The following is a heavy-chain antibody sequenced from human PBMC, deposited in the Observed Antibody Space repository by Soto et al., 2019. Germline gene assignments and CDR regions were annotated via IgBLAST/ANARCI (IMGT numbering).Heavy chain of an antibody. CDR1: GFTFGDSY. CDR2: SSYDGRET. J-gene: IGHJ4*02. CDR3: ARDSGWPILNFDN. D-gene: IGHD3-10*01. V-gene: IGHV3-30*03. Sequence: QVQLVESGGGLVPPGGSLRLSCAGSGFTFGDSYMSWIRQAPGKGLEWVAASSYDGRETFYADSAKGRFTVSKEMSKNTAFLQMNALRHEDTAVYFCARDSGWPILNFDNWGQGTPVTVSS.